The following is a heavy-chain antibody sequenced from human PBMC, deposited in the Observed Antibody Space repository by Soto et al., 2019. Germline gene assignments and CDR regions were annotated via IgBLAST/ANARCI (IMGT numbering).Heavy chain of an antibody. CDR3: ARYNSNARGYDHYYYYYGMDV. D-gene: IGHD5-12*01. V-gene: IGHV1-46*01. CDR2: INPSGGST. CDR1: GYTFTSYY. Sequence: ASVKVSCKASGYTFTSYYMHWVRQAPGQGLEWMGIINPSGGSTSYAQKFQGRVTMTRDTSTSTVYMELSSLRSEDTAVYYCARYNSNARGYDHYYYYYGMDVWGQGTTVTVSS. J-gene: IGHJ6*02.